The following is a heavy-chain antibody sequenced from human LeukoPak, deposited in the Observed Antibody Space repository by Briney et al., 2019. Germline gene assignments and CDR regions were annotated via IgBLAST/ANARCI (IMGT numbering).Heavy chain of an antibody. CDR1: GGSISSSSYY. D-gene: IGHD3-3*01. J-gene: IGHJ4*02. CDR3: ARIYDFWSNSIYYFDY. CDR2: IYYSGST. Sequence: SETLSLTCTVSGGSISSSSYYWGWIRQPPGKGLEWIGSIYYSGSTYYNPSLESRVTMSVDMSKNQFSLKVYSVTAADTAVYFCARIYDFWSNSIYYFDYWGQGALVTVSS. V-gene: IGHV4-39*07.